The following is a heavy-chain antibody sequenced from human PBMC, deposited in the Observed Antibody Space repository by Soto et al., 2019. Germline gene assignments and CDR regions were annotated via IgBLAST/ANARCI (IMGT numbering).Heavy chain of an antibody. CDR1: GFTFDDYA. Sequence: EVQLVESGGGLVQPGRSLRLSCAASGFTFDDYAMHWVRQAPGKGLEWVSGISWNRGSIGYADSVKGRFTISRDTAKNSLYLQMNSLRAEDTALYYCAKDRGLVLSFYFDYWGQGTLVTVSS. CDR3: AKDRGLVLSFYFDY. CDR2: ISWNRGSI. D-gene: IGHD6-19*01. V-gene: IGHV3-9*01. J-gene: IGHJ4*02.